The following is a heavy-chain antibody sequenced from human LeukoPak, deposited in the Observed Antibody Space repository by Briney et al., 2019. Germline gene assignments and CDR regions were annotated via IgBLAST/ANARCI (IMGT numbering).Heavy chain of an antibody. J-gene: IGHJ5*02. CDR1: GGTFSSYA. Sequence: SVKVSCKAAGGTFSSYAISWVRQAPGQGLEWMGGIIPIFGTAKYAQKFQGRVTITADELTRSAYMELSSLRSEDTAVYYCARAPSLVVTASPWLGWFDPWGQGTLVTVSS. CDR3: ARAPSLVVTASPWLGWFDP. CDR2: IIPIFGTA. V-gene: IGHV1-69*13. D-gene: IGHD2-21*02.